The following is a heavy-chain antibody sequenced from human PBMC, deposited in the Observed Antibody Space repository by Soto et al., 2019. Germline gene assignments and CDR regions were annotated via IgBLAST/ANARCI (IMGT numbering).Heavy chain of an antibody. CDR1: GGSISSSSYY. D-gene: IGHD5-18*01. CDR3: ASASPRRIQLWSQFDY. Sequence: QLQLQESGPGLVKPSETLSLTCTVSGGSISSSSYYWGWIRQPPGKGLEWIGSIYYSGSTYYNPSLKSRVTISVDTSKNQFSLKLSSVTAADTAVYYCASASPRRIQLWSQFDYWGQGTLVTVSS. J-gene: IGHJ4*02. CDR2: IYYSGST. V-gene: IGHV4-39*01.